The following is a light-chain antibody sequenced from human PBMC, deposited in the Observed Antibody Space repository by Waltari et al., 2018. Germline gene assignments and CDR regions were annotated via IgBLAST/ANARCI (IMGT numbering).Light chain of an antibody. CDR1: QRVNRW. CDR2: ETS. J-gene: IGKJ1*01. V-gene: IGKV1-5*03. Sequence: DIQMTQSPSTLSASVGDRVTITCRASQRVNRWFAWYLQKPGKAPELLIYETSNLESGVPSRFSGRGSGKEFTLTISSLQPDDFGTYYCQQYVNYWTFGQGTKVEIK. CDR3: QQYVNYWT.